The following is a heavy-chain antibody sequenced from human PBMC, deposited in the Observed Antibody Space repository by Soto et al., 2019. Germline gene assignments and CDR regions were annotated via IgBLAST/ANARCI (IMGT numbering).Heavy chain of an antibody. CDR1: RYTFTGYY. CDR2: INPNSGGT. Sequence: GASVKVSCKASRYTFTGYYMHWVRQAPGQGLEWMGWINPNSGGTNYAQKFQGWVTMTRDTSISTAYMELSRLRSDDTAVYYFARESYYYDSSGYPHAFDIWGQGTMVTVSS. J-gene: IGHJ3*02. CDR3: ARESYYYDSSGYPHAFDI. V-gene: IGHV1-2*04. D-gene: IGHD3-22*01.